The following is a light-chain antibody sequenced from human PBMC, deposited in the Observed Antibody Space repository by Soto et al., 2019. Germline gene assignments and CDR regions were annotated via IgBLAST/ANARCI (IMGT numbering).Light chain of an antibody. CDR2: RAS. CDR3: QRYDRHPWA. V-gene: IGKV1-5*03. J-gene: IGKJ1*01. Sequence: DIQMTQFPPTLFTNVGDRVTITCRASQSINDWLAWYQQKPGKAPKLLIYRASSLQFGVPSGFSGSQSGTEFTLTISSLQPDDFGTYYCQRYDRHPWAFGQGTKVDI. CDR1: QSINDW.